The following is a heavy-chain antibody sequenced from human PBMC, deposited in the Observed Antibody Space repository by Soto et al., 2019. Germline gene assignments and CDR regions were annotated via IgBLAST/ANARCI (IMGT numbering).Heavy chain of an antibody. CDR2: ISGSGATT. D-gene: IGHD1-26*01. J-gene: IGHJ6*02. V-gene: IGHV3-23*01. CDR1: GFTFSSYV. Sequence: LRLSCAASGFTFSSYVMTWVRQAPWKGLEWVSGISGSGATTYYADSVKGRFTISRDNSKNTVYLQMNSLRAEDTAVYYCAKCGKSIVLSPRDFYGMDVWGQGATVTVSS. CDR3: AKCGKSIVLSPRDFYGMDV.